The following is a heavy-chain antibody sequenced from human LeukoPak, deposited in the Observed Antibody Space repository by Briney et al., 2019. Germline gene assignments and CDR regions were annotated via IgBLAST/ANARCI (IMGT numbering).Heavy chain of an antibody. CDR2: INSVSNII. J-gene: IGHJ1*01. D-gene: IGHD4-23*01. Sequence: VVSLRLSCAASGFTFRDSYRSWIGQVPGKGLEWLSYINSVSNIISYADSVKGRFTISRDTAKHSLYLQMHGLTAEDTAEYYCARAGRGKMHFQHWGQGTLVTVSS. V-gene: IGHV3-11*04. CDR1: GFTFRDSY. CDR3: ARAGRGKMHFQH.